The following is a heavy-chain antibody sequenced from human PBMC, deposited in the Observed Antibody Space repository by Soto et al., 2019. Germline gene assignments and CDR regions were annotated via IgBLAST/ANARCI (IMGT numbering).Heavy chain of an antibody. CDR1: GLPHSSFA. Sequence: PGGSLRLSCTASGLPHSSFAMMWVRQAPGKGLECVSGIYGSGRGIEYADSVKGRFTISRDNSKNAVYLQMTDLRADDTAVYYCAISQDRGGRTTFIYWGQGTQVTVSS. D-gene: IGHD3-16*01. CDR3: AISQDRGGRTTFIY. CDR2: IYGSGRGI. J-gene: IGHJ4*02. V-gene: IGHV3-23*05.